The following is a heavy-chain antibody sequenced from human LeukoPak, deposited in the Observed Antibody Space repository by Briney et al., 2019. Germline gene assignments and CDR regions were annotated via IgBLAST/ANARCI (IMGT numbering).Heavy chain of an antibody. CDR2: ISYDGSNK. D-gene: IGHD5-12*01. J-gene: IGHJ4*02. Sequence: PGGPLRLSCAASGFTFSSYAMQWVRQAPGKGLEWVAVISYDGSNKYYAAYVKGRFTISRDNSKNTLYLQMNSLGAEDTAVYYCARADIVATIPFDYWGQGTLVTVSS. CDR3: ARADIVATIPFDY. V-gene: IGHV3-30*04. CDR1: GFTFSSYA.